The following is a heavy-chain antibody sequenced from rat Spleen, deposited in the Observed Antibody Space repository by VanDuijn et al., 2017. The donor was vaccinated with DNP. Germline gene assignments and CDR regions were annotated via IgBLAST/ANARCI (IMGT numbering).Heavy chain of an antibody. V-gene: IGHV5-58*01. CDR1: GFTFSSYW. J-gene: IGHJ3*01. CDR2: INNDGGST. CDR3: AQEGLGLSFAY. Sequence: EVLLVETGGGLVQPGRSLKLSCVASGFTFSSYWMYWIRQTPGKGLEWLASINNDGGSTYYPESVKGRFTISRDNAENTVYLQLNSLRSEDTATYYCAQEGLGLSFAYWGQGALVTVSS.